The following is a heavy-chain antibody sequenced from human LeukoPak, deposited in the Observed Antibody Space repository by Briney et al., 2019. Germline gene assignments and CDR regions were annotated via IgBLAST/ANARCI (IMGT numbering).Heavy chain of an antibody. CDR3: ARAEEDIVVVPAAETNFYYYYYMDV. V-gene: IGHV3-48*04. J-gene: IGHJ6*03. CDR1: GFTFSSYG. CDR2: ISSSSSTI. Sequence: GGSLRLSCAASGFTFSSYGMTWVRQAPGKGLEWVSYISSSSSTIYYADSLKGRFPISRDNAKNSLYLQMNSLRAEDTAVYYCARAEEDIVVVPAAETNFYYYYYMDVWGKGTTVTISS. D-gene: IGHD2-2*01.